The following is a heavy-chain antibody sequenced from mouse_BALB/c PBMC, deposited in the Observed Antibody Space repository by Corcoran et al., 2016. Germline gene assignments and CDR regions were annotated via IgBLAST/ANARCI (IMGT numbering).Heavy chain of an antibody. CDR2: INTNTGEP. J-gene: IGHJ3*01. CDR3: ASNYGSSYSWFAY. V-gene: IGHV9-3*02. CDR1: GYTFTNYG. D-gene: IGHD1-1*01. Sequence: QIQLVQSGPELTQPGVTVKISCKASGYTFTNYGMNWVKQAPGKGLKGMGWINTNTGEPTYAEEFKGRFAFSLETSASTAYLQINNLKNEDTATYFCASNYGSSYSWFAYWGQGTLVTVSA.